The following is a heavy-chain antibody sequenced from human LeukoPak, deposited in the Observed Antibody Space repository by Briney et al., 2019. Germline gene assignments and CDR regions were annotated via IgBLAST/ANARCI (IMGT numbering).Heavy chain of an antibody. CDR1: GFTFSSYA. V-gene: IGHV3-23*01. CDR3: AKDPYGAYGDY. J-gene: IGHJ4*02. CDR2: ISGSGGST. D-gene: IGHD4-17*01. Sequence: GGSLRLSCIASGFTFSSYARSWVRQAPGKGLEWVSAISGSGGSTYYADSVKGRFTTSRDNSKNTLYLQTNSLRAEHTAVYYCAKDPYGAYGDYWGQGTLVTVSS.